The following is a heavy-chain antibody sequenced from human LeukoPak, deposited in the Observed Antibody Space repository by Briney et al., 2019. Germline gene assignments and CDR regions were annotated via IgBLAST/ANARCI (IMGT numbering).Heavy chain of an antibody. Sequence: GGSLRLSCAASGFTFSSYWMSWVRQAPGKGLEWVANIKQDGSEKYYVDSVKGRFTISRDNAKNSLYLQMNSLRAEDTAVYYCARDIVVVPAAIDYMDVWGKGTTVTVSS. V-gene: IGHV3-7*01. J-gene: IGHJ6*03. CDR1: GFTFSSYW. CDR2: IKQDGSEK. CDR3: ARDIVVVPAAIDYMDV. D-gene: IGHD2-2*02.